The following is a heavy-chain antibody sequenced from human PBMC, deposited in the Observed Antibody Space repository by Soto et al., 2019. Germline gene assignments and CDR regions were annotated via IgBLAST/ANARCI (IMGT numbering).Heavy chain of an antibody. Sequence: GGSLRLSCVASGFTFKYDWMSWVRQSPGKVLEWVANINDDGSEEYYLDSVRGRFTISRDNAKNSLFLHMNSLTTEDTAVYFCARELIVGPAEYFQDWGQGTRVTVSS. V-gene: IGHV3-7*01. CDR2: INDDGSEE. J-gene: IGHJ1*01. CDR3: ARELIVGPAEYFQD. D-gene: IGHD1-26*01. CDR1: GFTFKYDW.